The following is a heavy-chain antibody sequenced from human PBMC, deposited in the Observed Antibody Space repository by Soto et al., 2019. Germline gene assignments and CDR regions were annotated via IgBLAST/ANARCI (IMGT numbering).Heavy chain of an antibody. D-gene: IGHD4-17*01. V-gene: IGHV3-33*08. Sequence: PGGSLRLSCEASGFIFSSFAIHWVRQAPGKGLEWVAVIWYDGSNKYYADSVKGRFTISRDNSKNTLYLQMNSLRAEDTAVYYCARAYGGNPALFDPWGQGTLVTVSS. CDR3: ARAYGGNPALFDP. J-gene: IGHJ5*02. CDR2: IWYDGSNK. CDR1: GFIFSSFA.